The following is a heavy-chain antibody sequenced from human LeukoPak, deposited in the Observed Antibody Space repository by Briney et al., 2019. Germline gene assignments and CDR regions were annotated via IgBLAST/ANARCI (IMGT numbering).Heavy chain of an antibody. CDR2: VNDSGGT. Sequence: SETLSLTCAVYIDSLTDYYWDWIRQTPGKGLEWIGEVNDSGGTNINPSLRSRVNLPVDTSQNQFPLKLISVTAADTAVYYCARGQGATVPQVGKNWFDPWRQGTRVLVSS. CDR1: IDSLTDYY. D-gene: IGHD1-26*01. V-gene: IGHV4-34*01. J-gene: IGHJ5*02. CDR3: ARGQGATVPQVGKNWFDP.